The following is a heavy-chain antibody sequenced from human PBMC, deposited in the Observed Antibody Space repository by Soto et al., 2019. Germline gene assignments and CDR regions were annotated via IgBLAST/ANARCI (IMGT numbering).Heavy chain of an antibody. CDR1: GFTFSSYW. J-gene: IGHJ4*02. CDR3: ARQYCSRTNCYDHFDY. Sequence: GGSLRLSCAASGFTFSSYWMSWVRQAPGKGLEWVANIKQDGSEKYYVDSVKGRFTISRDNAKNSLYLQMNSLRAEDTAVFYCARQYCSRTNCYDHFDYWGQGTLVTVSS. V-gene: IGHV3-7*01. D-gene: IGHD2-2*01. CDR2: IKQDGSEK.